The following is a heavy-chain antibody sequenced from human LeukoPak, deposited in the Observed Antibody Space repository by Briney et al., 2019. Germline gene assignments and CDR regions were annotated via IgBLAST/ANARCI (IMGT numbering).Heavy chain of an antibody. CDR2: INPNSGGT. V-gene: IGHV1-2*02. D-gene: IGHD5-24*01. J-gene: IGHJ4*02. CDR3: ARSTLLSPDGYKLDY. Sequence: GASVKVSCKASGYTLTSYYMHWVRQAPGQGLEWMGWINPNSGGTNYAQKFQGRVTMTRDTSISTAYMELSRLRSDDTAVYYCARSTLLSPDGYKLDYWGQGTLVTVSS. CDR1: GYTLTSYY.